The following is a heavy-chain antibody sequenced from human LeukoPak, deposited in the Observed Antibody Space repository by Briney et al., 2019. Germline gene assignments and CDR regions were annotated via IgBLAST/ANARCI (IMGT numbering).Heavy chain of an antibody. J-gene: IGHJ6*02. CDR3: ARDLGGYCSGGSCYPYYGMDV. D-gene: IGHD2-15*01. V-gene: IGHV3-74*01. CDR1: GFTYSNYW. Sequence: GGSLRLSCAASGFTYSNYWMHWVRQTPGKGLVSVSRINSDASSTSYADSVKGRFTISRDRAKNTLYLQMNGLRADDTAVYYCARDLGGYCSGGSCYPYYGMDVWGQGTTVTVSS. CDR2: INSDASST.